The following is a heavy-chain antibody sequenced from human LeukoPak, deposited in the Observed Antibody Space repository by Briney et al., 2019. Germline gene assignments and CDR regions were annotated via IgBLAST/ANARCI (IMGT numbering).Heavy chain of an antibody. Sequence: PGGSLRLSCAASGFTFSNYDMNWVRQAPGKGLEWVSYISRSGVNIYEESVKGRFTISRNNTKNSLYLQMNSLRAEDTAVYYCATVYGNYGPYWGQGTLVTVSS. V-gene: IGHV3-48*03. D-gene: IGHD4-11*01. J-gene: IGHJ4*02. CDR3: ATVYGNYGPY. CDR1: GFTFSNYD. CDR2: ISRSGVNI.